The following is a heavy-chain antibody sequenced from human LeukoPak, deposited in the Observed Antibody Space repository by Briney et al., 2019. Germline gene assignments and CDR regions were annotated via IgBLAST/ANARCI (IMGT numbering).Heavy chain of an antibody. Sequence: GGSLRLSCAASRFTFSSYAMHWVRQAPGKGLEWVAVISYDGSNKYYADSVKGRFTISRDNSKNTLYLQMNSLRAEDTAVYYCARDLQDIVVVPAADYWGQGTLVTVSS. CDR1: RFTFSSYA. CDR3: ARDLQDIVVVPAADY. J-gene: IGHJ4*02. V-gene: IGHV3-30*04. CDR2: ISYDGSNK. D-gene: IGHD2-2*01.